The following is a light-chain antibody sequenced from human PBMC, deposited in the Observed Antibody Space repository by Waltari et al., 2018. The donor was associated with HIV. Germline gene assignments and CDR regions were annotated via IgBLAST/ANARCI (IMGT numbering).Light chain of an antibody. J-gene: IGKJ5*01. Sequence: TQSPATLSASVRDRVTITCRASQGINSALAWYQQKPGQPPKLLIYDVSTLQTAVPSRFSGSGSGTDYTLTISSLQSEDFATYFCQQFHSYPVTFGQGTRLEIK. V-gene: IGKV1-13*02. CDR2: DVS. CDR1: QGINSA. CDR3: QQFHSYPVT.